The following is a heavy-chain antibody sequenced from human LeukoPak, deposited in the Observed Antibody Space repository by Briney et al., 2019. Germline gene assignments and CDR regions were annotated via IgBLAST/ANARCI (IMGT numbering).Heavy chain of an antibody. Sequence: SETLSLTCAVYGGSFSGYYWSWTRQPPGKGLEWIGEINHSGSTNYNPSLKSRVTISVDTSKNQFSLKLSSVTAADTAAYYCARGHRKYYYWGQGTLVTVSS. CDR1: GGSFSGYY. D-gene: IGHD3-10*01. V-gene: IGHV4-34*01. CDR3: ARGHRKYYY. CDR2: INHSGST. J-gene: IGHJ4*02.